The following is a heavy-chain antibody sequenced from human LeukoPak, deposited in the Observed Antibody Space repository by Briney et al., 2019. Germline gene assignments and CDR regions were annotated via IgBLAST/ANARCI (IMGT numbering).Heavy chain of an antibody. CDR2: ISTDGRTT. CDR3: ARGPSGALDI. Sequence: GGSLRLSCAASGLNLSGNWMHWVRQDPGKGLVWVSLISTDGRTTLYADSVKGRFTVSRDSAKNTLYLQMNSLRAEDTAVYCCARGPSGALDIWGLGTPVTVSS. J-gene: IGHJ3*02. V-gene: IGHV3-74*03. D-gene: IGHD3-10*01. CDR1: GLNLSGNW.